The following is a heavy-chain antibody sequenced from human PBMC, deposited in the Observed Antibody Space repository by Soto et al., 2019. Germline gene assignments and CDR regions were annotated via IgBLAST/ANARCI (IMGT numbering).Heavy chain of an antibody. D-gene: IGHD3-22*01. Sequence: SSETLSLTCTVSGGSISSGGYYWSWIRQHPGKGLEWIGYIYYSGSTYYNPSLKSRVTISVDTSKNQFSLKLSSVTAADTAVYYCARVFYDTTALQPKTNWFHPCGQGPPVTLSS. J-gene: IGHJ5*02. CDR1: GGSISSGGYY. V-gene: IGHV4-31*03. CDR2: IYYSGST. CDR3: ARVFYDTTALQPKTNWFHP.